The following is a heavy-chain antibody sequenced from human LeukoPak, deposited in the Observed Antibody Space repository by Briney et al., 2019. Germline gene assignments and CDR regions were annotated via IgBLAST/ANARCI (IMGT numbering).Heavy chain of an antibody. D-gene: IGHD4/OR15-4a*01. CDR3: AKMGAYYNYYTMDV. CDR1: GFTFSSYA. V-gene: IGHV3-23*01. J-gene: IGHJ6*02. CDR2: ISGSGGTT. Sequence: GGSLRLSCAASGFTFSSYAMSWVRQAPGKGLEWVSGISGSGGTTYYADSVKGRFTISRDNSKNTLYLQMNSLRAEDTAVYYCAKMGAYYNYYTMDVWGQGTTVTVSS.